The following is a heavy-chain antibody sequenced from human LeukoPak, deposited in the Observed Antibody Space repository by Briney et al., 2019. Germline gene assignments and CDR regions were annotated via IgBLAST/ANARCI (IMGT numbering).Heavy chain of an antibody. Sequence: SVKVSCKASGGTFSSYAISWVRQAPGQGLEWMGGIIPIFSTANYAQKFQGRVTITADKSTSTAYMELSSLRSEDTAVYYCARERDTMVRGETRPYFDYWGQGTLVTVSS. D-gene: IGHD3-10*01. V-gene: IGHV1-69*06. CDR1: GGTFSSYA. J-gene: IGHJ4*02. CDR3: ARERDTMVRGETRPYFDY. CDR2: IIPIFSTA.